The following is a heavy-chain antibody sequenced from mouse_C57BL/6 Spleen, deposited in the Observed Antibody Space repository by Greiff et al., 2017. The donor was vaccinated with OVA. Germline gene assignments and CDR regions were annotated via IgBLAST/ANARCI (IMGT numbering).Heavy chain of an antibody. CDR2: ISPSDGGT. Sequence: VQLQQPGAGLVKPGASVKLSCKASGYTFTSYWMHWVRQRPGQGLEWIGNISPSDGGTHYNEKFKRKATLTVDKSSITAYMRLSSLTSEDSAVYYCARFARDADYWGQGTTLTVSS. CDR3: ARFARDADY. V-gene: IGHV1-53*01. D-gene: IGHD3-1*01. CDR1: GYTFTSYW. J-gene: IGHJ2*01.